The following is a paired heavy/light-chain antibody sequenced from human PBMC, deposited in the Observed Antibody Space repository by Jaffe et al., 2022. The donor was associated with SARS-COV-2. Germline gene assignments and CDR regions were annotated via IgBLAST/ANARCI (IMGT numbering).Heavy chain of an antibody. D-gene: IGHD3-22*01. CDR1: GFTFNSYG. Sequence: QVQLVESGGGVVQPGKSLRLSCAASGFTFNSYGMHWVRQAPGKGLEWVAIISYDGSDEYYADSVKGRFTISRDNSKKTLYLQMNSLRVEDTAVYYCAKEHYYDSSAFLEYWGQGTLATVSS. J-gene: IGHJ4*02. CDR3: AKEHYYDSSAFLEY. CDR2: ISYDGSDE. V-gene: IGHV3-30*18.
Light chain of an antibody. Sequence: DIQMTQSPSSLSASVGDRVTITCRASQGINNYLAWFQQKPGKAPKSLIYAASSLQSGVPSKFSGSGSGTDFTLTISSLQPEDFATYYCQQYKSYPFTFGPGTKVDIK. CDR1: QGINNY. CDR3: QQYKSYPFT. J-gene: IGKJ3*01. CDR2: AAS. V-gene: IGKV1-16*02.